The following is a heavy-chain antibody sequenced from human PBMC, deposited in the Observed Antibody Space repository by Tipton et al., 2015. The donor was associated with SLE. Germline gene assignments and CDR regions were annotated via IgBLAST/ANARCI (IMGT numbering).Heavy chain of an antibody. J-gene: IGHJ4*02. CDR3: ASKGYGDYVYYYFDY. CDR1: GGSISSNDYY. Sequence: TLSLTCSVSGGSISSNDYYWGWIRQPPGKGLEWIGNIFKIGSPHYNPSLKSRVSLSVDTSKNQFSLKLTSVTAADTAVYYCASKGYGDYVYYYFDYWSQGTLVTVSS. D-gene: IGHD4-17*01. V-gene: IGHV4-39*07. CDR2: IFKIGSP.